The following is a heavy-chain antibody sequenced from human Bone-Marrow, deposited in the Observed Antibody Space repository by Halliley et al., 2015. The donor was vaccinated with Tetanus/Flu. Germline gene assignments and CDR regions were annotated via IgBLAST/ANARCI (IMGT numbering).Heavy chain of an antibody. J-gene: IGHJ6*02. Sequence: AASGFTFKNYAMHWVRQAPGKGLEWVAVTWSDERNKNYADSVKGRFTISRDNSRNTLYLQMNSLSAEDTAMYYCARERGILGLGGVAHAMGVWGQGTTVPVSS. CDR1: GFTFKNYA. D-gene: IGHD3-16*01. CDR3: ARERGILGLGGVAHAMGV. CDR2: TWSDERNK. V-gene: IGHV3-33*01.